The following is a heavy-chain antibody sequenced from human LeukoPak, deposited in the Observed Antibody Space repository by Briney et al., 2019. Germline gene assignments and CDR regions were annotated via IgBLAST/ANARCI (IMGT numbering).Heavy chain of an antibody. CDR2: ISYDGSNK. CDR3: ARDFRVTMVRGVNP. V-gene: IGHV3-30*03. CDR1: GLTFSSYN. J-gene: IGHJ5*02. D-gene: IGHD3-10*01. Sequence: TGGSLRLSCAASGLTFSSYNMNWVRQAPGKGLEWVAVISYDGSNKYYADSVKGRFTISRDNSKNTLYLQMNSLRAEDTAVYYCARDFRVTMVRGVNPWGQGTLVTVSS.